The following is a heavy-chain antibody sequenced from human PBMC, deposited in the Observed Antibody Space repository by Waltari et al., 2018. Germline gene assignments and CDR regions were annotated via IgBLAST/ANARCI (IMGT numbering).Heavy chain of an antibody. CDR3: ARRFIGAFDI. CDR2: IRAPNDKT. CDR1: GYTFTAYG. D-gene: IGHD3-3*01. J-gene: IGHJ3*02. Sequence: QVQLVQSGPEMKRHGASVKVSCKAAGYTFTAYGLSWVRQAPGQGLEWMGWIRAPNDKTNYAQKFQDRATMTTDTTTSTAYMELRSLRSDDTAVYYCARRFIGAFDIWGQGTMVTVSS. V-gene: IGHV1-18*04.